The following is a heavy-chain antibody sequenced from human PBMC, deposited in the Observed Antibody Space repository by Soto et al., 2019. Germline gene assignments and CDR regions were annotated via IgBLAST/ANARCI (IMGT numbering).Heavy chain of an antibody. J-gene: IGHJ4*02. Sequence: ASVKVSCKASGYIFTTYALHWVRQAPGQRLEWMGWINPGKGNTKYSQKFQDRVTITRDTSAIVAYMELSSLASEDKAVYYCARSEVIRERCDYWGQGTLVTVS. D-gene: IGHD3-16*02. CDR3: ARSEVIRERCDY. V-gene: IGHV1-3*01. CDR1: GYIFTTYA. CDR2: INPGKGNT.